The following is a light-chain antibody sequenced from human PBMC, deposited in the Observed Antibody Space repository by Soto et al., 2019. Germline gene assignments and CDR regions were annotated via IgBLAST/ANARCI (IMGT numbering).Light chain of an antibody. Sequence: DIQMTQSPSTLSPSAGERVTITCRASQSVSNWLAWYQQKPGKPPTVLIYGASNLPSGVPPRFSGSGSGTDFTLTISSLQPEDFATYYCLQDINSPWTFGQGTKVDIK. V-gene: IGKV1-5*01. J-gene: IGKJ1*01. CDR2: GAS. CDR1: QSVSNW. CDR3: LQDINSPWT.